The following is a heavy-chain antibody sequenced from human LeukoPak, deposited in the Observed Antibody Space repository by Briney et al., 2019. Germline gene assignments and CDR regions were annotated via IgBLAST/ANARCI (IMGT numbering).Heavy chain of an antibody. CDR2: MNPNSGYT. CDR3: ARVQARAAPYNSFDP. V-gene: IGHV1-8*02. Sequence: ASVKVSCKASGYTFTNYTLNWVRQAPGQGLEWMGWMNPNSGYTDYAQKFQGRVTMTRNTAMSTAYMELSGLRSEDTAVYYCARVQARAAPYNSFDPWGQGTLVTVSS. J-gene: IGHJ5*02. CDR1: GYTFTNYT. D-gene: IGHD2-15*01.